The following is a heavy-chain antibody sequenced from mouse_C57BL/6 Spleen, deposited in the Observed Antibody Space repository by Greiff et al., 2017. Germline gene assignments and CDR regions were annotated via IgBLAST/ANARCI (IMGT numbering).Heavy chain of an antibody. V-gene: IGHV1-59*01. Sequence: VKLQQPGAELVRPGTSVKLSCKASGYTFTSYWMHWVKQRPGQGLEWIGVIDPSDSYTNYNQKFKGKATLTVDTSSSTAYMQLSSLTSEDSAVYYCEAYSNFFDYWGQGTTLTVSS. D-gene: IGHD2-5*01. CDR1: GYTFTSYW. J-gene: IGHJ2*01. CDR2: IDPSDSYT. CDR3: EAYSNFFDY.